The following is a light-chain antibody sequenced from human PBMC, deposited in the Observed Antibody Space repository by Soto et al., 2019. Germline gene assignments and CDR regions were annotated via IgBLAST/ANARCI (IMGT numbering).Light chain of an antibody. J-gene: IGLJ2*01. CDR3: SSYAGSNSVL. CDR1: GSDVGGYNY. V-gene: IGLV2-8*01. CDR2: EVT. Sequence: QSALTQPPSASGSPGQSVTISCTGMGSDVGGYNYVSWYQQHPGKAPKLMIYEVTKRPSVVPDRFSGSKSGNTASLTVSGLQAEDEADYYCSSYAGSNSVLFGGGTKVTVL.